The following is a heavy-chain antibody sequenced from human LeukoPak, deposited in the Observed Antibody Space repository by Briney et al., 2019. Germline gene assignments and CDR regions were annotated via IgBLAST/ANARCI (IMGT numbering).Heavy chain of an antibody. Sequence: GGSLRLSCATSGFTVSTNFMSWVRQAPGKGLEWVSVIYAGGDTYYADSVKGRFTISRDNSKNTLYLQMNSLRAEDTAVYFCARSGSGWFDFWGQGTLVTVSS. J-gene: IGHJ4*02. CDR1: GFTVSTNF. D-gene: IGHD6-19*01. CDR3: ARSGSGWFDF. CDR2: IYAGGDT. V-gene: IGHV3-53*01.